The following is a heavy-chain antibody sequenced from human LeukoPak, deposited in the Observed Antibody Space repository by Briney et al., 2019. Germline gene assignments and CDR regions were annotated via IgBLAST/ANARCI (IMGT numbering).Heavy chain of an antibody. J-gene: IGHJ4*02. D-gene: IGHD2-2*01. Sequence: GRSLRLSCAASGFTFEDHVMHWVRQAPGKGLEWVSSISWSGDRMVYADAVKGRFTISRDNAKKSLFLQMDSLRVEDTALYYCAKDLGGSATTVWGQGTLVTVSS. CDR3: AKDLGGSATTV. V-gene: IGHV3-9*01. CDR1: GFTFEDHV. CDR2: ISWSGDRM.